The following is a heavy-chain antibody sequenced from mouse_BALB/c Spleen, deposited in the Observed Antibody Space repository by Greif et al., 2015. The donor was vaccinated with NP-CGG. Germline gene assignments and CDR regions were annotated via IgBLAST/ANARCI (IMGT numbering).Heavy chain of an antibody. CDR3: ARYNYGSRYYFDY. Sequence: VHVKQSGPELVKPGASVKMSCKASGYTFTSYVMHWVKQKPGQGLEWIGYINPYNDGTKYNEKFKGKATLTSDKSSSTAYMELSSLTSEDSAVYYCARYNYGSRYYFDYWGQGTTPTVSS. D-gene: IGHD1-1*01. V-gene: IGHV1-14*01. CDR1: GYTFTSYV. CDR2: INPYNDGT. J-gene: IGHJ2*01.